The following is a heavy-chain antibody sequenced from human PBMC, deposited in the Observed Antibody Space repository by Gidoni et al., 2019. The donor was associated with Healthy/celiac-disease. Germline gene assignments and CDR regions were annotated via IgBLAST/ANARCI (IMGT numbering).Heavy chain of an antibody. J-gene: IGHJ4*02. Sequence: QVQLVQSGAEVKKPGASVKVSCKASGYTFTSYDINWVRQATGQGLEWMGWMNPNSGNTGYAQKFQGRVTMTRNTSISTAYMELSSLRSEDTAVYYCARSSLRFLEWLLGFLDYWGQGTLVTVSS. D-gene: IGHD3-3*01. CDR3: ARSSLRFLEWLLGFLDY. V-gene: IGHV1-8*01. CDR2: MNPNSGNT. CDR1: GYTFTSYD.